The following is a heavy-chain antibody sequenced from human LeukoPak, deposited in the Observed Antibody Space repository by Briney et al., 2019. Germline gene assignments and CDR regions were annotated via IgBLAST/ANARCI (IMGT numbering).Heavy chain of an antibody. CDR1: GGSISSYY. CDR2: IYTSGST. J-gene: IGHJ3*02. V-gene: IGHV4-59*10. Sequence: SETLSLTRAVSGGSISSYYWSWIRQPAGKGLEWIGRIYTSGSTNYNPSLKSRVTMSLDTSKNQFSLKLSSVTAADTAVYYCARLPGGDSSSVVAFDIWGQGTMVTVSS. D-gene: IGHD2-21*02. CDR3: ARLPGGDSSSVVAFDI.